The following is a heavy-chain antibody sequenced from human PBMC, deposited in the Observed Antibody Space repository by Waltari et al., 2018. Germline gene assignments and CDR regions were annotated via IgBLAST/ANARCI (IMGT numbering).Heavy chain of an antibody. D-gene: IGHD3-22*01. Sequence: GGGLVQPGGSLKLSCAASGFTFSGSAMHWVRQASGKGREWVGRIRSKANSYATAYAASVKGRYTISRDKSKNTAYLQMNSLKTEETAVYYCNQYYYDSSGYFYDYWGQGTLVTVSS. CDR2: IRSKANSYAT. V-gene: IGHV3-73*01. CDR3: NQYYYDSSGYFYDY. J-gene: IGHJ4*02. CDR1: GFTFSGSA.